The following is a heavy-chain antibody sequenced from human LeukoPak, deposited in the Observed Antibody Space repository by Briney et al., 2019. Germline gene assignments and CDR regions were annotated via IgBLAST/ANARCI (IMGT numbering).Heavy chain of an antibody. CDR1: GYSFTSYW. J-gene: IGHJ6*03. D-gene: IGHD1-26*01. CDR2: IYPGDSDT. V-gene: IGHV5-51*01. CDR3: ARSRYSGSYSYYYYMDV. Sequence: PGESLKTSCKGSGYSFTSYWIGWVRQMPGKGLEWMGIIYPGDSDTRYSPSFQGQVTISADKSISTAYLQWSSLKASDTAMYYCARSRYSGSYSYYYYMDVWGKGTTVTVSS.